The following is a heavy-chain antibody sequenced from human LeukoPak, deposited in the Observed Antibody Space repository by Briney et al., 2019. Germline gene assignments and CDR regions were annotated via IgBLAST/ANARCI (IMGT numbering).Heavy chain of an antibody. V-gene: IGHV1-18*01. CDR2: INAYNTNA. J-gene: IGHJ4*02. CDR1: GYTFTNYG. D-gene: IGHD7-27*01. CDR3: ARSTLGIEFDY. Sequence: GASVKVSCKASGYTFTNYGISWVRQAPGQGLEWMGWINAYNTNAYYAEELQGRVTMTSDTSTRTAYMELRNLGSDDTAVYYCARSTLGIEFDYWGQGSLVTVS.